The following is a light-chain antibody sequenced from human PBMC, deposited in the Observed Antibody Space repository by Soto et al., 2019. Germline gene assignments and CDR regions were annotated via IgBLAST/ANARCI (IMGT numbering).Light chain of an antibody. Sequence: EIQMTHSPSPLSASVGERVTIPCQAGQNIKNYLNWYQQKPGRAPKLLIYDASNLGAGVPSRFRGSGSGTDFTFTISRLPDEDIASYYYQQYENLPTFGQGTRLEIK. CDR1: QNIKNY. J-gene: IGKJ5*01. V-gene: IGKV1-33*01. CDR2: DAS. CDR3: QQYENLPT.